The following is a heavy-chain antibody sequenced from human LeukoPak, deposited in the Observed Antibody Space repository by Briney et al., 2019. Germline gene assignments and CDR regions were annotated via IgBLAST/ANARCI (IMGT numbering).Heavy chain of an antibody. D-gene: IGHD2-2*02. CDR2: IIPIFGTA. CDR3: ARDREGFGCSSTSCYTKRNYYYMDV. J-gene: IGHJ6*03. V-gene: IGHV1-69*13. CDR1: GGTFSSYA. Sequence: ASVKVSCKASGGTFSSYAISWVRQAPGQGLEWMGGIIPIFGTANYAQKFQGRVTITADESTSTAYMELSSLRSEDTAVYYCARDREGFGCSSTSCYTKRNYYYMDVWGKGTTVTVSS.